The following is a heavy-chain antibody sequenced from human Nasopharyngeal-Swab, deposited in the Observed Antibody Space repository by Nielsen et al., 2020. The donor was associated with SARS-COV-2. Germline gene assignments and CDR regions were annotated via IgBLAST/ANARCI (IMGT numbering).Heavy chain of an antibody. D-gene: IGHD6-6*01. CDR3: ARGSPQTYYYYGMDV. CDR1: GGSISSYY. Sequence: SETLSLTCTVSGGSISSYYWSWIRQPPGKGLEWIGHIYYSGGTNYNPSLKSRVTISVDTSKNQFSLKLSSVTAADTAVYYCARGSPQTYYYYGMDVWGQGTTVTVSS. CDR2: IYYSGGT. J-gene: IGHJ6*02. V-gene: IGHV4-59*01.